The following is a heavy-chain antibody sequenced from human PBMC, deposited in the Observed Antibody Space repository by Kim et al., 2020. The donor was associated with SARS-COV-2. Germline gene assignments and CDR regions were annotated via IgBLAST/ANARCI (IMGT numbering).Heavy chain of an antibody. CDR2: IRSKAHGGSA. CDR1: GFTFGDYA. Sequence: GGSLRLSCTASGFTFGDYAMSWVRQAPGKGLEWVAFIRSKAHGGSADYAASVQGRFTISRDDSESIAYLQMNSLKIEDTAVYYCSRDEVNSNWYGPGFD. CDR3: SRDEVNSNWYGPGFD. D-gene: IGHD3-10*01. V-gene: IGHV3-49*04. J-gene: IGHJ4*01.